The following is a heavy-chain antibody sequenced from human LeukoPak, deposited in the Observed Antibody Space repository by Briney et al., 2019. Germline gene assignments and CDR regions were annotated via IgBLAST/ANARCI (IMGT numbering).Heavy chain of an antibody. J-gene: IGHJ4*02. CDR3: ATPLDYYDSSGYHQGGD. D-gene: IGHD3-22*01. V-gene: IGHV3-7*03. CDR1: GFTFSRYW. CDR2: IKQDGSKK. Sequence: GGSLRLSCAASGFTFSRYWMTWVRQAPGKGLEWVANIKQDGSKKNFMDSVKGRFTISRDNAKNSLCLQMNSLRAEDTAVYYCATPLDYYDSSGYHQGGDWGQGTLVAVSS.